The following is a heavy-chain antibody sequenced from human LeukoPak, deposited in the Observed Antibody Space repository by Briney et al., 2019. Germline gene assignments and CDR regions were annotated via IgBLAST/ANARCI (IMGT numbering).Heavy chain of an antibody. CDR1: GGSISSGSYY. V-gene: IGHV4-61*01. J-gene: IGHJ4*02. CDR3: AGDSYGTDY. CDR2: IYYSGNT. Sequence: SETLSLTCTVSGGSISSGSYYWSWIRQHPGKGLEWLGYIYYSGNTNYNPSLKSRVTISVDTSKNQFSLKPTSVTPADTAVYFCAGDSYGTDYWGQGTLVTVSS. D-gene: IGHD5-18*01.